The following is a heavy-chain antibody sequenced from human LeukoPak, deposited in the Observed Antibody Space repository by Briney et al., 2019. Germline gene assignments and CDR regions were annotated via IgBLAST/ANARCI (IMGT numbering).Heavy chain of an antibody. CDR2: ISSSSSYI. Sequence: GGSLTLSCEASGFTFSSYSMNWVRQAQGKGLEWASSISSSSSYIYYADSVKGRFTISRDNAKNSLYLQMNSLRVEDTAVYYCARLDGFNYRGQGTLVTVSS. V-gene: IGHV3-21*01. J-gene: IGHJ4*02. CDR1: GFTFSSYS. D-gene: IGHD5-24*01. CDR3: ARLDGFNY.